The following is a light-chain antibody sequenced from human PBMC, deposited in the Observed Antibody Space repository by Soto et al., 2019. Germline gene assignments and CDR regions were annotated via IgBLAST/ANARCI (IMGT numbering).Light chain of an antibody. Sequence: QSVLTQPASVSGSPGQSITISCAGTNSDVGGHNFVSWYQQRPGKAPKLLTYDVNNRRAPGISPRFSSSQSGNTASLTISGLQADDEADYYCSSYTTSSTLVVFGGGTKVTVL. V-gene: IGLV2-14*03. CDR1: NSDVGGHNF. CDR2: DVN. J-gene: IGLJ2*01. CDR3: SSYTTSSTLVV.